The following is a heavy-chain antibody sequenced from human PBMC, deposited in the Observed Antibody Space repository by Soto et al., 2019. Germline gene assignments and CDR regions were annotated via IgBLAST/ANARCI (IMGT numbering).Heavy chain of an antibody. CDR1: GASISSNNW. Sequence: QVQLQESGPGLVKPSGTLSLTGGVSGASISSNNWWSWVRQPPGKGLEWIGEIYHSGSTNYNPSLKSRVTISVDTSRNQFSLKLNSVIAADTAVYYCARGRGMRNWGQGTMVTVSS. J-gene: IGHJ3*01. CDR2: IYHSGST. V-gene: IGHV4-4*02. D-gene: IGHD3-16*01. CDR3: ARGRGMRN.